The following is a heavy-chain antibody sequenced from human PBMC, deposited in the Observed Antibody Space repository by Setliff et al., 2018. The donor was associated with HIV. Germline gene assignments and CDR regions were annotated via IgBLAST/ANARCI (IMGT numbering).Heavy chain of an antibody. V-gene: IGHV5-51*01. CDR3: ARAGSGSYYNAPHY. CDR1: GYSFTSNW. J-gene: IGHJ4*02. D-gene: IGHD3-10*01. CDR2: ICPGDSDA. Sequence: GESLKISCKGSGYSFTSNWIGWVRQMPGKGLEWMGIICPGDSDARYSPSFQGQVTISADKSISTAYLRWSSLKASDTAMYYCARAGSGSYYNAPHYWGQGTLVTVSS.